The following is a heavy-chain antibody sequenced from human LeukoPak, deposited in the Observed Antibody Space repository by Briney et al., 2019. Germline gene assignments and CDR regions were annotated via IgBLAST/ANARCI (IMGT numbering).Heavy chain of an antibody. J-gene: IGHJ4*02. CDR3: ARGANY. CDR1: GGSISSGSYY. V-gene: IGHV4-61*09. Sequence: SETLSLTCTVSGGSISSGSYYWNWIRQPAGKGLEWIGHIYTSGSTNYNPSLKSRVTISVDTSKNQFSLQLSSVAAADTAVYYCARGANYWGQGTLVTVSS. CDR2: IYTSGST.